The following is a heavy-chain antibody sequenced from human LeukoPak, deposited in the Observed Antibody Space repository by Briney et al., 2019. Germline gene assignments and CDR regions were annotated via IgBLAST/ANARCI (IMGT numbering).Heavy chain of an antibody. CDR2: IYYSGST. Sequence: SETLSLTCTVSGGSISSSSYYWGWIRQPPGKGLEWIRSIYYSGSTYYNPSLKSRVTISVDTSKNQFSLKLSSVTAADTAVYYCARQKKNCSGGSCLNFDYWGQGTLVTVSS. J-gene: IGHJ4*02. CDR3: ARQKKNCSGGSCLNFDY. CDR1: GGSISSSSYY. V-gene: IGHV4-39*01. D-gene: IGHD2-15*01.